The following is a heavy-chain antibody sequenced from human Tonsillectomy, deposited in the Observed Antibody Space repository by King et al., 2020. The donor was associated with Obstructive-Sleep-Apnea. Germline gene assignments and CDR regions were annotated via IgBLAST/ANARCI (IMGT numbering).Heavy chain of an antibody. CDR2: ISGGGGNT. J-gene: IGHJ4*02. Sequence: VQLVESGGALVQPGGSLRLSCAASGFTFTSYAMTWVRQAPGKGLEWVSAISGGGGNTYYADSVKGRFTISRDNSKNTMYLQMNRLRAEDTAVYYCAKDVGSYRFVKRRGIDYWGQGTLVTVSS. D-gene: IGHD3-16*02. V-gene: IGHV3-23*04. CDR3: AKDVGSYRFVKRRGIDY. CDR1: GFTFTSYA.